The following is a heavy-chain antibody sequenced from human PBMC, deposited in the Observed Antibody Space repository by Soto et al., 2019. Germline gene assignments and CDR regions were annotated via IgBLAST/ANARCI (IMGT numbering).Heavy chain of an antibody. CDR3: ASSTVRGVSQWFDP. CDR1: GGSISSYY. Sequence: SETLSLTCTVSGGSISSYYWSWIRQPPGKGLEWIGYIYYSGSTNYNPSLKSRVTISVDTSKNQFSLKLSSVTAADTAVYYCASSTVRGVSQWFDPWGQGTLVTVS. CDR2: IYYSGST. J-gene: IGHJ5*02. D-gene: IGHD3-10*01. V-gene: IGHV4-59*01.